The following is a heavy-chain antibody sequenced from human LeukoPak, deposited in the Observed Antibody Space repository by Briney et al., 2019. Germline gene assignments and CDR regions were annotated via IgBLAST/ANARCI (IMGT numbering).Heavy chain of an antibody. D-gene: IGHD3-10*01. V-gene: IGHV1-18*01. CDR3: ARDPNNSLWFGSHPFDY. J-gene: IGHJ4*02. Sequence: GASVKVSCKASGYTFTSYGISWVRQAPGQGLEWMGWVSAYNGNTNYAQKLQGRVTMTTDTSTSTAYMELRSLRSDDTAVYYCARDPNNSLWFGSHPFDYWGQGTLVTVSS. CDR2: VSAYNGNT. CDR1: GYTFTSYG.